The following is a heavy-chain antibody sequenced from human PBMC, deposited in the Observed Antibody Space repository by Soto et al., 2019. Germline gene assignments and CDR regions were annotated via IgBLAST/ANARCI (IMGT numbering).Heavy chain of an antibody. Sequence: QVQLVQSGAEVKPPGASVKVSCKASGYTFTSYAIHWMRQATGQRLEWMGWINAGNGNTKYSQKFQGRVTITRATSASTAYMELRSLRSEDTAVYYCASAVQETGREEGWSFDVWVRGTLVTVSS. CDR3: ASAVQETGREEGWSFDV. D-gene: IGHD3-9*01. CDR1: GYTFTSYA. V-gene: IGHV1-3*01. J-gene: IGHJ2*01. CDR2: INAGNGNT.